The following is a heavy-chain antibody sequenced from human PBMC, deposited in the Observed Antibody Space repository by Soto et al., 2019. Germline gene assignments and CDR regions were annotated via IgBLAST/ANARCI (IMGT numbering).Heavy chain of an antibody. D-gene: IGHD6-13*01. CDR2: NSAYNGNT. Sequence: ASVKVSCKASGYTFTSYGISWVRQAPGQGLEWMGWNSAYNGNTNYAQKLQGRVTMTTDTSTSTAYMELRSLRSDDTAVYYCARDVVVAAAANYFDYWGQGTLVTVSS. CDR3: ARDVVVAAAANYFDY. CDR1: GYTFTSYG. J-gene: IGHJ4*02. V-gene: IGHV1-18*01.